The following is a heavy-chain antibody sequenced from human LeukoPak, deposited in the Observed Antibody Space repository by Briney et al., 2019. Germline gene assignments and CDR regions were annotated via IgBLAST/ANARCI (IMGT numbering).Heavy chain of an antibody. D-gene: IGHD6-19*01. CDR3: LGYSSDWYFNY. J-gene: IGHJ4*02. CDR2: IFHSGII. CDR1: GGSITSSLW. V-gene: IGHV4-4*02. Sequence: PSETLSLTCALSGGSITSSLWWSWVRQPPGKGLEWIGEIFHSGIINYTPSLKSRVTIEVDKSNNQFSLKLNSVTAADTAVYYCLGYSSDWYFNYWGQGTLVTVSS.